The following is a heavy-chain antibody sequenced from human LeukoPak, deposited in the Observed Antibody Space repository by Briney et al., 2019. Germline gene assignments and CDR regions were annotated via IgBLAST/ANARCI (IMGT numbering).Heavy chain of an antibody. CDR2: IYPGDSDT. D-gene: IGHD4-11*01. CDR1: GYSFTSYW. Sequence: GESLKISCKGSGYSFTSYWIGWVRQMPGKGLEWMGIIYPGDSDTRYNPSFQGQVTISADKSISTAYLQWSSLKASDTAMYYCARHHYSNYHYYYYYMDVWGKGTTVTVTS. V-gene: IGHV5-51*01. J-gene: IGHJ6*03. CDR3: ARHHYSNYHYYYYYMDV.